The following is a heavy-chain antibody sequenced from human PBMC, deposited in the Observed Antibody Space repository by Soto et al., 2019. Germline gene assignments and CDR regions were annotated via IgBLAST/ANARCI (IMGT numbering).Heavy chain of an antibody. Sequence: QVQLVESGGGLVKPGGSLRLSCAASGFTFSDYYMSWIRQAPGKGLEWVSYISSSGSTIYYADSVKGRFTISRDNAKNSLYLQMNSLRAEDTAVYYCARALGYCSGGSCPEYYYYGMDVWGQGTTVTVSS. V-gene: IGHV3-11*01. CDR3: ARALGYCSGGSCPEYYYYGMDV. CDR2: ISSSGSTI. D-gene: IGHD2-15*01. CDR1: GFTFSDYY. J-gene: IGHJ6*02.